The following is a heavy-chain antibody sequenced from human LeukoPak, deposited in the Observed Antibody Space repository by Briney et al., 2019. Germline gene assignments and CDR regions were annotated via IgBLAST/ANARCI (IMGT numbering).Heavy chain of an antibody. V-gene: IGHV3-23*01. CDR3: AKVSSSWYEGGYFDY. D-gene: IGHD6-13*01. J-gene: IGHJ4*02. Sequence: GGSLRLSCAASGFTFSSYAMTWVRQAPGKGLEWVSSIRGSGDSTYYADSVKGRFTISRDNSKSTLYLQMNSLRVEVTAVYYCAKVSSSWYEGGYFDYWGQGTLVTVSS. CDR2: IRGSGDST. CDR1: GFTFSSYA.